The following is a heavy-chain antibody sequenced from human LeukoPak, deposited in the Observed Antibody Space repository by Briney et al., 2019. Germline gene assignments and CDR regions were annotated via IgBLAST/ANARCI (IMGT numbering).Heavy chain of an antibody. CDR3: ARVRETTVTNWFDP. J-gene: IGHJ5*02. CDR2: INHSGST. V-gene: IGHV4-34*09. D-gene: IGHD4-11*01. CDR1: GGSFSGYY. Sequence: SETLSLTCAVYGGSFSGYYWSWIRQPPGKGLEWIGEINHSGSTNYNPSLKSRVTISVDTSKNQFSLKLSSVTAADTAVYYCARVRETTVTNWFDPWGQGTLVTVSS.